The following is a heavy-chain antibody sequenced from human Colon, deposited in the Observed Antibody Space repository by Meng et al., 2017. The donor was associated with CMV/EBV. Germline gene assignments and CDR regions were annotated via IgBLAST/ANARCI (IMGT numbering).Heavy chain of an antibody. CDR1: GFTFSSYG. V-gene: IGHV3-33*06. CDR2: IWYDGSNK. CDR3: AKVKWQKTIVGATPLDY. D-gene: IGHD1-26*01. J-gene: IGHJ4*03. Sequence: GGSLRLSCAASGFTFSSYGMHWVRQAPGKGLEWVAVIWYDGSNKYYADSVKGRFTISRDNSKNTLYLQMNSLRAEDTAVYYCAKVKWQKTIVGATPLDYWGQGATVTVSS.